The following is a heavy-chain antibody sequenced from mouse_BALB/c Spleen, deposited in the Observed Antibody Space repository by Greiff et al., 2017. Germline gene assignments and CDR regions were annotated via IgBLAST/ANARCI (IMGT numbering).Heavy chain of an antibody. CDR2: IDPENGNT. J-gene: IGHJ4*01. Sequence: VQLQQSGAELVRPGALVKLSCKASGFNIKDYYMHWVKQRPEQGLEWIGWIDPENGNTIYDPKFQGKASITADTSSNTAYLQLSSLTSEDTAVYYCARFGDPSMDYWGQGTSVTVSS. CDR1: GFNIKDYY. V-gene: IGHV14-1*02. CDR3: ARFGDPSMDY.